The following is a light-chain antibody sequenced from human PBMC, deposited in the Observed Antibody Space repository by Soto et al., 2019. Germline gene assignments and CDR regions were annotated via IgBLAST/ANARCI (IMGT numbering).Light chain of an antibody. V-gene: IGKV1-5*03. CDR3: QQYDSYPYT. J-gene: IGKJ2*01. CDR1: QSIGSW. CDR2: KAS. Sequence: DIQMTQSPSTLSASVGDRVSITCRASQSIGSWLAWYQQKPGKAPNLLIYKASSLESGVPPRFSGRGSGTEFTLTISSLQPDDYATYYCQQYDSYPYTFGQGTKLEIK.